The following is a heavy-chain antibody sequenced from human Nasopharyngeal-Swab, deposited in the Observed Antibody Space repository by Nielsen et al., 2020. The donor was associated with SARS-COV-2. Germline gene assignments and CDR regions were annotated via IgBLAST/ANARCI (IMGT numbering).Heavy chain of an antibody. CDR3: ARGVRYYDFWSGYYTYNWFDP. CDR2: INHSGST. V-gene: IGHV4-34*01. J-gene: IGHJ5*02. D-gene: IGHD3-3*01. Sequence: WIRQPPGKGLEWIGEINHSGSTNYNPSLKSRVTISVDTPKNQFSLKLSSVTAADTAVYYCARGVRYYDFWSGYYTYNWFDPWGQGTLVTVSS.